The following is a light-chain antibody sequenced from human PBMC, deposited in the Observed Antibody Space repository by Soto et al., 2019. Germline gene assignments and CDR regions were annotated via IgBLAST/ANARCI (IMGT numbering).Light chain of an antibody. CDR2: GAS. V-gene: IGKV3-20*01. J-gene: IGKJ2*01. Sequence: EIVLTQSPGTLSLSPGERATLSCRASQSVNNRYLAWYQQKPGQAPRLLIYGASNRPGGIPDKFSGSGSGTDFTLTINRLEPEDFAVYYCQQYGGSPYTFAQGTKVEI. CDR3: QQYGGSPYT. CDR1: QSVNNRY.